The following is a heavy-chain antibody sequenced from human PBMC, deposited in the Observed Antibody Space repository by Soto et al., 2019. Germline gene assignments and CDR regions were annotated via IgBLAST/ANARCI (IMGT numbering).Heavy chain of an antibody. Sequence: EVQLLESGGGLVQPGGSLRLSCAASGFSFSSHAMSWIRQAPGKGLEWVSVISGSADNTYYADSVKGRFTISRDNSKNTLYLQRTSLRVEATAAYCCAQHSRDSASCCGAGWGQGTLVTVSS. V-gene: IGHV3-23*01. D-gene: IGHD3-22*01. CDR1: GFSFSSHA. J-gene: IGHJ4*02. CDR2: ISGSADNT. CDR3: AQHSRDSASCCGAG.